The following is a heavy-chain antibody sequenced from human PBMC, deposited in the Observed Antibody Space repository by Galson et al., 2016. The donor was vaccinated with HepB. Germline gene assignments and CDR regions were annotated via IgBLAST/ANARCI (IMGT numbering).Heavy chain of an antibody. Sequence: SLRLSCAASGFSFISYGMHWVRQAPGKGLEWVAVIWYDGSNKYYADSVKGRLTVSGDNSKNTVYLQMNNLRAEDTAVYYCAREAGSGGWFGDYYGMDVWGQGTTVTVSS. D-gene: IGHD3-10*01. V-gene: IGHV3-33*01. CDR2: IWYDGSNK. CDR1: GFSFISYG. CDR3: AREAGSGGWFGDYYGMDV. J-gene: IGHJ6*02.